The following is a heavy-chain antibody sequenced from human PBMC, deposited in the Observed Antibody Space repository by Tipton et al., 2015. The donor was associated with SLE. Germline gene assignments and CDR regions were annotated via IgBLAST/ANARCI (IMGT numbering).Heavy chain of an antibody. Sequence: TLSLTCSVSGGSTSNRNYYWGWIRQPPGKGLEWIGSVYYTGSTYYNPSLRSRVTISADTSKNQFSLKLTSLTAADTAVYYCARDLINDAFDIWGQGTMVSVSS. CDR3: ARDLINDAFDI. CDR2: VYYTGST. J-gene: IGHJ3*02. D-gene: IGHD3-22*01. V-gene: IGHV4-39*07. CDR1: GGSTSNRNYY.